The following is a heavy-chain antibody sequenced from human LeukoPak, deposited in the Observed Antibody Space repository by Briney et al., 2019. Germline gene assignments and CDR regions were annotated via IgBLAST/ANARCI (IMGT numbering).Heavy chain of an antibody. J-gene: IGHJ4*02. CDR1: GGSISSGGYS. D-gene: IGHD6-19*01. Sequence: SETLSLTCAVSGGSISSGGYSWSWIRQPPGKGLEWIGYIYYSGSTYYNPSLKSRVTISVDTSKNQFSLKLSSVTAADTAVYYCARSSGWPNPHFDYWGQGTLVTVSS. CDR3: ARSSGWPNPHFDY. CDR2: IYYSGST. V-gene: IGHV4-30-4*07.